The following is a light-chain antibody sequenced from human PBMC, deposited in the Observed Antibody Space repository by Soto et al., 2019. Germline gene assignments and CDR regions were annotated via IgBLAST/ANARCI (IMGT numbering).Light chain of an antibody. Sequence: QLVLTQPPSASGTPGQRVTISCSGSYSDIGSNVVNWYRQLPGTAPKLLIYTTDQRPSGVPDRFSGSKSGTSASLAISGLRSEDEADYYCAAWDDSLNGPVFGGGTKLTVL. J-gene: IGLJ3*02. V-gene: IGLV1-44*01. CDR3: AAWDDSLNGPV. CDR2: TTD. CDR1: YSDIGSNV.